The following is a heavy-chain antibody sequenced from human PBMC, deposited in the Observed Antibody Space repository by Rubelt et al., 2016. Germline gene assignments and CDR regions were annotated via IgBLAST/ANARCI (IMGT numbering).Heavy chain of an antibody. CDR3: AREGSGNNFFLDY. Sequence: EVQLVESGGGLVQPGGSLRLSCAASGFTFSSYWMSWVRQAPGKGLEWVANIKQDGSEKYYVDSVKGRFTISRDNAKNTLYLQMNSLRAEDTAVFYCAREGSGNNFFLDYWGEGALVTVSS. J-gene: IGHJ4*02. V-gene: IGHV3-7*01. D-gene: IGHD1/OR15-1a*01. CDR1: GFTFSSYW. CDR2: IKQDGSEK.